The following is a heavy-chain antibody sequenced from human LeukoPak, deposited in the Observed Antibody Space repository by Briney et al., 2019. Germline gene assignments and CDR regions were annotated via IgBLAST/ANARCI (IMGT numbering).Heavy chain of an antibody. CDR2: IYYSGST. D-gene: IGHD3-9*01. Sequence: SETLSLTCTVSGGSISSGSYYRGWIRQSPGKGLEWIGNIYYSGSTHYNPSLKSRVTISVDTSKNQFSLKMTSVTAADTAVYYCARHASVDGIWPRPLDYWGQGSQVTVSS. J-gene: IGHJ4*02. CDR1: GGSISSGSYY. CDR3: ARHASVDGIWPRPLDY. V-gene: IGHV4-39*01.